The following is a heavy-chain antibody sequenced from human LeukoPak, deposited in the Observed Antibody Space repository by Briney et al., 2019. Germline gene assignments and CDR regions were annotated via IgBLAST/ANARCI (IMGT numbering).Heavy chain of an antibody. CDR3: ARHRFGHLFDY. CDR2: VYQTGHT. V-gene: IGHV4-59*01. Sequence: SETLSLTCTVSGDSFSGYYWSWIRQPPGKGLEWIGYVYQTGHTHYSPSLKSRVTVSLDTSRNEVSVKVNSVTAADTAVYYCARHRFGHLFDYWGQGTLVIVSS. CDR1: GDSFSGYY. D-gene: IGHD3-16*01. J-gene: IGHJ4*02.